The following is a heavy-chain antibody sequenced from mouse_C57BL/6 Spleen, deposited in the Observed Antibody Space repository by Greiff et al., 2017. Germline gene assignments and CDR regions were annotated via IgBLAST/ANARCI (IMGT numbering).Heavy chain of an antibody. CDR2: INPNYGTT. J-gene: IGHJ2*01. D-gene: IGHD1-1*01. CDR1: GYSFTDYN. CDR3: ARSITTVVATGFDY. V-gene: IGHV1-39*01. Sequence: VQLQQSGPELVKPGASVKISCKASGYSFTDYNMNWVKKSNGKSLEWIGVINPNYGTTSYNQKFKGKATLTVDQSSSTAYMQLNSLTSEDSAVYYCARSITTVVATGFDYWGQGTTLTVSS.